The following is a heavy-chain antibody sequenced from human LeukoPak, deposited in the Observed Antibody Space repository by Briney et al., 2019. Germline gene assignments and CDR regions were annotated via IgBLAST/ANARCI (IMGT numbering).Heavy chain of an antibody. Sequence: PSETLSLTCTVSGGSFSSGSYYWSWIRQPPGKGLEWIGYIYYSGSTNYNPSLKSRVTISVDTSKNQFSLKLSSVTAADTAVYYCARVGRGSSSWYLFSYGMDVWGQGTTVTVSS. CDR2: IYYSGST. J-gene: IGHJ6*02. CDR1: GGSFSSGSYY. CDR3: ARVGRGSSSWYLFSYGMDV. V-gene: IGHV4-61*01. D-gene: IGHD6-13*01.